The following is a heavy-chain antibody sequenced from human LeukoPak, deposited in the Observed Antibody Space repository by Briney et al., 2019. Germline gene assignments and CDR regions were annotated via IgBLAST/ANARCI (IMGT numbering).Heavy chain of an antibody. CDR1: GFAFSSYA. CDR3: AKEMFGELLFGPRFSP. V-gene: IGHV3-23*01. J-gene: IGHJ5*02. CDR2: ISGSAGST. Sequence: GGFLRLSCAASGFAFSSYAMSWVRQSPGKGLEWVAGISGSAGSTNHADSVKGRFTISRDNSKNTLHLQMNSLRAEDTAVYYCAKEMFGELLFGPRFSPWGQGTLVTVSS. D-gene: IGHD3-10*02.